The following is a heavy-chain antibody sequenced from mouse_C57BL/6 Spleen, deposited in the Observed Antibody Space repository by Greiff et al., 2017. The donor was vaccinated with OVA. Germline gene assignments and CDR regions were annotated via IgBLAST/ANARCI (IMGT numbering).Heavy chain of an antibody. CDR1: GFTFSDYG. CDR3: ARYGIYWYFDV. V-gene: IGHV5-17*01. CDR2: ISSGSSTI. Sequence: EVHLVESGGGLVKPGGSLKLSCAASGFTFSDYGMHWVRQAPEKGLEWVAYISSGSSTIYYADTVKGRFTISRDTAKNTLFLQMTSLRSEDTAMYYCARYGIYWYFDVWGTGTTVTVSS. J-gene: IGHJ1*03. D-gene: IGHD2-1*01.